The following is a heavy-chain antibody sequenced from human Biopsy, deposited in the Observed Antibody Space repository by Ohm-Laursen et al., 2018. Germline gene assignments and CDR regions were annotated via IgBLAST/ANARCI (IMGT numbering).Heavy chain of an antibody. V-gene: IGHV4-61*01. CDR3: ARGRRTSGWPYFAN. D-gene: IGHD6-19*01. CDR1: GDSLSSSPDN. J-gene: IGHJ4*02. Sequence: SETLSLTCTVSGDSLSSSPDNWSWIRQPPGQGLEYIGFIYSGGNTNYNPSLQNRVTMSVDTSKNQFSLKLSSVIAADTAVYYCARGRRTSGWPYFANWGQGTLVIVSS. CDR2: IYSGGNT.